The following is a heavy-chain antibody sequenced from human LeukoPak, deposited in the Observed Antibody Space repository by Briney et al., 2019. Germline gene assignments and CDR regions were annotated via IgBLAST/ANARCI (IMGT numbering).Heavy chain of an antibody. J-gene: IGHJ4*02. CDR3: VNGYTYGQY. D-gene: IGHD5-18*01. V-gene: IGHV3-23*01. Sequence: GGSLRLSCAASGFSFSSYAMNWVRQAPGKGLEWVSTISGSGDNTYYADSVKGRFTISRDNAKNTLYLQMNSLRAEDTAVYFCVNGYTYGQYWGQGTLVTVSS. CDR2: ISGSGDNT. CDR1: GFSFSSYA.